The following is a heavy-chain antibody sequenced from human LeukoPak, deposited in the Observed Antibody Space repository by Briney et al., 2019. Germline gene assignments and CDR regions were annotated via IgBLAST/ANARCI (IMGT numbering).Heavy chain of an antibody. Sequence: SETLSLTCTVSGGSISSYYWSWIRQPAGKGLEWIGRIYTSGSTNYNPSLKSRVTMSVDTSKNQFSLKLSSVTAADTAVYYCAREVRVVVVPAATKKGDAFDIWGQGTMVTVSS. CDR1: GGSISSYY. V-gene: IGHV4-4*07. CDR2: IYTSGST. CDR3: AREVRVVVVPAATKKGDAFDI. D-gene: IGHD2-2*01. J-gene: IGHJ3*02.